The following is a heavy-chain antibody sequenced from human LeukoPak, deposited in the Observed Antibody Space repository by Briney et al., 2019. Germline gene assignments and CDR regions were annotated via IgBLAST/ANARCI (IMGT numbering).Heavy chain of an antibody. Sequence: PGGSLRLSCAASGFTFSSYGMHWVRQAPGKGLEWVAVISYDGSNKYYADSVKGRFTISRDNSKNTLYLQMNSLRAEDTAVYYCARDEYCSSTSCYGMDVWGQGTTVTVSS. CDR1: GFTFSSYG. CDR3: ARDEYCSSTSCYGMDV. CDR2: ISYDGSNK. J-gene: IGHJ6*02. D-gene: IGHD2-2*01. V-gene: IGHV3-30*03.